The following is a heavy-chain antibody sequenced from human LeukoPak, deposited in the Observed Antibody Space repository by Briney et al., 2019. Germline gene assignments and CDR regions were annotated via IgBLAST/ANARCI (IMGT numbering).Heavy chain of an antibody. J-gene: IGHJ6*02. V-gene: IGHV3-11*04. CDR3: ARGPDIVVVPAATYYYYYGMDV. D-gene: IGHD2-2*01. Sequence: GGSLRLSCAASGFTFSDYYMSWIRQAPGKGLEWVSHISSSTNTIYYADSVKGRFTISRDNAKNSLFLQMNSLRAEDTAVYYCARGPDIVVVPAATYYYYYGMDVWGQGTTVTVSS. CDR1: GFTFSDYY. CDR2: ISSSTNTI.